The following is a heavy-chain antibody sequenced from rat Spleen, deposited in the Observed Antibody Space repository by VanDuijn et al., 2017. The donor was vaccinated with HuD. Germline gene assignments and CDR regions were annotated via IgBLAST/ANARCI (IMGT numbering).Heavy chain of an antibody. CDR3: ARHGRGKTTYYYVMDA. Sequence: EVQLVESGGGLVQPGRTLKLSCAASGFTFSSFPMAWVRQAPTRGLEWVATISTGGDNTYYRDSVKGRFTISRDNAKSTLYLQVDSLKAEDTATYYCARHGRGKTTYYYVMDAWGQGTSVTVSS. CDR1: GFTFSSFP. V-gene: IGHV5-25*01. CDR2: ISTGGDNT. J-gene: IGHJ4*01. D-gene: IGHD4-5*01.